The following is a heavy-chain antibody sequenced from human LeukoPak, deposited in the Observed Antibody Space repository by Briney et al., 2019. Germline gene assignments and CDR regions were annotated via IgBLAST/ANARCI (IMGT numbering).Heavy chain of an antibody. CDR3: ARHNQPGYFDY. CDR1: GYSFTSYW. V-gene: IGHV5-10-1*01. CDR2: IDPSDSYT. Sequence: GESLGISWKGSGYSFTSYWISWVRQIPGKGLEWVGRIDPSDSYTNYSPSFRGHVTIPADKSISTAYLQWSSLKASDTAMYCCARHNQPGYFDYWGQGSLVTVSS. D-gene: IGHD2-2*01. J-gene: IGHJ4*02.